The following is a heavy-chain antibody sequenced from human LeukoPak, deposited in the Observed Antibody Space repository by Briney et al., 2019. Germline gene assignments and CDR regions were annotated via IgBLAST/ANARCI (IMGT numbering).Heavy chain of an antibody. V-gene: IGHV1-46*01. D-gene: IGHD3-3*01. J-gene: IGHJ4*02. CDR2: INPSGGST. Sequence: ASVKVSCKASGYTFTSCYMHWVRQAPGQGLEWMGIINPSGGSTSYAQKFQGRVTMTRDTSTSTVYMELSSLRSEDTAVYYCAIGSTRITIFGVAANYFDYWGQGTLVTVSS. CDR3: AIGSTRITIFGVAANYFDY. CDR1: GYTFTSCY.